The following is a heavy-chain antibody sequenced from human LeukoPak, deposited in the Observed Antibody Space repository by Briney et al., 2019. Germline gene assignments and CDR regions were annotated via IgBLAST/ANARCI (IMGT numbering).Heavy chain of an antibody. CDR2: IYYSGST. V-gene: IGHV4-31*03. CDR1: GGSISSGGYY. CDR3: AGSLLVDTAMVFFDY. D-gene: IGHD5-18*01. Sequence: SETLSLTCTVSGGSISSGGYYWSWIRQHPGKGLEWIGYIYYSGSTYYNPSLKSRVTISVDTSKNQFSLKLSSVTAADTAVYYCAGSLLVDTAMVFFDYWGQGTLVTVSS. J-gene: IGHJ4*02.